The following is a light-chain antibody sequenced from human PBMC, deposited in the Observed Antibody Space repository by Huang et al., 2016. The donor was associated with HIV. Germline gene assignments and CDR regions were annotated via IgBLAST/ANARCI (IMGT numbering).Light chain of an antibody. Sequence: EIVMTQSPATLSVSPGGRATLSCRASQSVSSNLAWYQQKPGQAPRLLIYGASTRATGIPARCSGSGSGTEFTLTISSLQSEDFAVYYCQQYNNWPLTFGGGTKVEIK. CDR1: QSVSSN. J-gene: IGKJ4*01. CDR2: GAS. V-gene: IGKV3-15*01. CDR3: QQYNNWPLT.